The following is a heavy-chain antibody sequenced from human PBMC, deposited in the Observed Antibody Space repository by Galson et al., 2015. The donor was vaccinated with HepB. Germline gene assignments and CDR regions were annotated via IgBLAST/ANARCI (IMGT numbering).Heavy chain of an antibody. CDR3: ARGGRGYYYDSSGYLDYYYYGMDV. D-gene: IGHD3-22*01. V-gene: IGHV1-69*04. CDR1: GGTFSSYA. CDR2: IIPILGIA. J-gene: IGHJ6*02. Sequence: SVKVSCKASGGTFSSYAISWVRQAPGQGLEWMGRIIPILGIANYAQKFQGRVTITADKSTSTAYMELSSLRSEDTAVYYCARGGRGYYYDSSGYLDYYYYGMDVWGQGTTVTVSS.